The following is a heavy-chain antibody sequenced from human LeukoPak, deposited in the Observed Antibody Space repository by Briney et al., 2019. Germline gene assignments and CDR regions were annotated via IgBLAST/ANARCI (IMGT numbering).Heavy chain of an antibody. V-gene: IGHV3-23*01. CDR2: MSSSGGTT. D-gene: IGHD6-19*01. Sequence: GGSLRLSCAASGFTFSSYAMNWVRQAPGKGLEWVSVMSSSGGTTYYSDSVKGRFIISRDNSKNTLYLQMNSLRAEDTAVYYCAKAGIAVPATPEYCGQGTQVTVSS. CDR1: GFTFSSYA. CDR3: AKAGIAVPATPEY. J-gene: IGHJ4*02.